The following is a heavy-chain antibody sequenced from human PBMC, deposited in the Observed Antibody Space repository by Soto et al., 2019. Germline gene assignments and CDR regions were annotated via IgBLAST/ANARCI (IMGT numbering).Heavy chain of an antibody. J-gene: IGHJ4*02. D-gene: IGHD4-4*01. CDR1: GGSISSYY. V-gene: IGHV4-59*01. Sequence: SETLSLTCTVSGGSISSYYWSWIRQPPGKGLEWIGYIYYSGSTNYNPSLKSRVTISVDTSKNQFSLKLSSVTAADTAVYYCARAFRGWYGGNYLPYYFDYWGQGTLVTVSS. CDR3: ARAFRGWYGGNYLPYYFDY. CDR2: IYYSGST.